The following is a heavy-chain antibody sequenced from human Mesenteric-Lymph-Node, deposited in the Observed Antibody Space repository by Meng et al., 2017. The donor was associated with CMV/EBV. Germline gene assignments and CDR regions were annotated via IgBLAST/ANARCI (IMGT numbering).Heavy chain of an antibody. D-gene: IGHD1-1*01. J-gene: IGHJ1*01. V-gene: IGHV3-30*03. CDR2: ESYDGSTQ. CDR3: ATDLKLPTYH. Sequence: GSLRLSCAASGFTFSNYAMNWVRQAPGKGLEWLAFESYDGSTQQYADSVKGRFTISRDNSVNTLYLQMDSLRPEDTAMYYCATDLKLPTYHWGQGTLVTVSS. CDR1: GFTFSNYA.